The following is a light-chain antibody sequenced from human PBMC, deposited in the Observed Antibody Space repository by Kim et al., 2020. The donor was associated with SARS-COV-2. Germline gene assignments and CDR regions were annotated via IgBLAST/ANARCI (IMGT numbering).Light chain of an antibody. CDR2: DDS. V-gene: IGLV3-21*03. CDR1: NIGSKN. Sequence: APAKTATFTCGSNNIGSKNVPWYQQKPGPAPVLVIYDDSNRPSGIPERFSGSNSGNTATLTISRVEAGDEADYYCQMWDSSSDHRVFGGGTKLTVL. J-gene: IGLJ3*02. CDR3: QMWDSSSDHRV.